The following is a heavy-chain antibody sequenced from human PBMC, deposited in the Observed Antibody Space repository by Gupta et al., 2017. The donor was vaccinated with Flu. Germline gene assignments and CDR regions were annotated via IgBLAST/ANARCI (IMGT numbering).Heavy chain of an antibody. Sequence: EMQPVDSGGGLIQPGGSLRLPWAVHGLAVSNNYKSWVRQTPERGREWEAVVYTGGSAYYINSAKGRFTISRDNTKNSVYLQMNSQRTEDTSVYYCVGDETGEAGTKYCQHWGRCALVTVS. CDR1: GLAVSNNY. D-gene: IGHD6-19*01. V-gene: IGHV3-53*01. J-gene: IGHJ1*01. CDR2: VYTGGSA. CDR3: VGDETGEAGTKYCQH.